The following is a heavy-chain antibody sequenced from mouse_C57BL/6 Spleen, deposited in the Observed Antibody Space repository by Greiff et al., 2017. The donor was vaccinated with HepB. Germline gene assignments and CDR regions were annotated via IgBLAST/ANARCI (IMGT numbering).Heavy chain of an antibody. V-gene: IGHV1-26*01. Sequence: EVQLQQSGPELVKPGASVKISCKASGYTFTDYYMNWVKQSHGKSLEWIGDINPNNGGTSYNQKFKGKATLTVDKSSSTAYMELRSLTSEDSAVYYCASPYYDYDDGFAYWGQGTLVTVSA. CDR2: INPNNGGT. CDR3: ASPYYDYDDGFAY. D-gene: IGHD2-4*01. J-gene: IGHJ3*01. CDR1: GYTFTDYY.